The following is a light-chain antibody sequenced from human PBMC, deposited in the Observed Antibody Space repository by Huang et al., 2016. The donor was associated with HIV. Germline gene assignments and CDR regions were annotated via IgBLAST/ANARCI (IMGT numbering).Light chain of an antibody. CDR3: QQYDYWPPVT. V-gene: IGKV3-15*01. CDR1: QSIKSN. J-gene: IGKJ1*01. CDR2: GAS. Sequence: IVMTQSPVTLSVSPGERAALSCRAGQSIKSNLAWYQQKPGQAPRLLIYGASTRATGVPVRCSGSGSGTEFTLTINNLQSDDFAVYYCQQYDYWPPVTFGQGTKV.